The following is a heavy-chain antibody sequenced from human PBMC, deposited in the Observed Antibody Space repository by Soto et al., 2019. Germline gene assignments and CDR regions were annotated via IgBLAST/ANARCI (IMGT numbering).Heavy chain of an antibody. Sequence: QVQLVESGGGVVQPGRSLRLSCAASGFTFSSYGMHWVRQAPGKGLEWVAVIYYDGSNKYYADSVKGRFTISRDNSKNTLYLQLNSLRAEDTALYYCARAQYSSSWYPFDYWGQGTLVTVPS. CDR1: GFTFSSYG. D-gene: IGHD6-13*01. CDR3: ARAQYSSSWYPFDY. CDR2: IYYDGSNK. J-gene: IGHJ4*02. V-gene: IGHV3-33*01.